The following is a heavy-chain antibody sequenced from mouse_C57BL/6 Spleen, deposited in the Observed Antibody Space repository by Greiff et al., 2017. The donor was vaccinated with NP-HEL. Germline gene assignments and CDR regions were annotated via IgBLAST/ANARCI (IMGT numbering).Heavy chain of an antibody. CDR3: AIYYGSSLYYAMDY. D-gene: IGHD1-1*01. Sequence: EVQLKESGPELVKPGASVEISCKASGYSFTDYNMNWVKQSNGKSLEWIGVINPNYGTTSYNQKFKGKATLTVDQSSSTAYMQLNSLTSEDSAVYYCAIYYGSSLYYAMDYWGQGTSVTVSS. J-gene: IGHJ4*01. V-gene: IGHV1-39*01. CDR2: INPNYGTT. CDR1: GYSFTDYN.